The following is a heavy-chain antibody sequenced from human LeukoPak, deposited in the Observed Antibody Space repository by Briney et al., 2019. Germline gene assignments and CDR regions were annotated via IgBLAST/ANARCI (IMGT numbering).Heavy chain of an antibody. CDR3: ARAGDSGSYLFFDY. CDR1: GFTFSAYI. J-gene: IGHJ4*02. CDR2: ISSSSTYI. Sequence: GGSLSLSCAASGFTFSAYIMNWVRQAQGKGLESVSSISSSSTYIYYADSVKGRFTISRDNAKNSLYLQMNILRAEDTAVYYCARAGDSGSYLFFDYWGQGTLVTVSS. D-gene: IGHD1-26*01. V-gene: IGHV3-21*01.